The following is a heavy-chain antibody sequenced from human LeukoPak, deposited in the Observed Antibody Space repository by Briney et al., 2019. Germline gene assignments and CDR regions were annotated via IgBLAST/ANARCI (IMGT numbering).Heavy chain of an antibody. CDR1: GGSLSGYY. Sequence: SETLSLTCAVYGGSLSGYYWSWIRQPPGKGLEWIGEINHSGSTNYNPSLKSRVIISVDTSKNQFSLKLSSVTAADTAVYYCASSSYYYGMDVWGQGTTVTVSS. CDR2: INHSGST. J-gene: IGHJ6*02. CDR3: ASSSYYYGMDV. D-gene: IGHD2/OR15-2a*01. V-gene: IGHV4-34*01.